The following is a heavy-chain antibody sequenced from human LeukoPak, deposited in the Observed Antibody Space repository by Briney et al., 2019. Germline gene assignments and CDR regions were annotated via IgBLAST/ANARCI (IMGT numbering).Heavy chain of an antibody. CDR3: ARCPIRSGYVYYFDY. V-gene: IGHV4-34*01. CDR1: GGSFSGYY. D-gene: IGHD5-12*01. J-gene: IGHJ4*02. Sequence: SETLSLTCAVYGGSFSGYYWSWIRQPPGKGLEWIGEINHSGSTNYNPSLKSRVTISVDTSKNQFSLKLSSVTAADTAVYYCARCPIRSGYVYYFDYWGQGTLVTVSS. CDR2: INHSGST.